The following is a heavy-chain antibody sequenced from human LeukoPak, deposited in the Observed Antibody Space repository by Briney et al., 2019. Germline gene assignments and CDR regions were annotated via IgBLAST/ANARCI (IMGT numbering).Heavy chain of an antibody. CDR1: SGSFSGYY. CDR2: INDSGTT. J-gene: IGHJ4*02. D-gene: IGHD1-26*01. Sequence: SETLSLTCAVYSGSFSGYYWSWVRQPPGKGLEWIGGINDSGTTNCSPSLKSRVIISVDTSKNQFSLKLTSVTAADTAVYYCARGRLVGRSGGIDSWGQGTLVTVSS. CDR3: ARGRLVGRSGGIDS. V-gene: IGHV4-34*01.